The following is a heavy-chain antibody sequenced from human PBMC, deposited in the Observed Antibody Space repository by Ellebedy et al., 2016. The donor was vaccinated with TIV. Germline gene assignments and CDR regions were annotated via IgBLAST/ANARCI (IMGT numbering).Heavy chain of an antibody. V-gene: IGHV3-7*01. J-gene: IGHJ3*01. D-gene: IGHD3-10*01. CDR3: ATDGSYGDYRSPAHAFVF. Sequence: GESLKISCAASGFSFSSYWMSWVRQAPGKGLEWVANINQGGSVKYYVDSVRGRFTISRDNAKNSLFLQMDSVRAEDTAVYYCATDGSYGDYRSPAHAFVFWGQGTMVSVAS. CDR2: INQGGSVK. CDR1: GFSFSSYW.